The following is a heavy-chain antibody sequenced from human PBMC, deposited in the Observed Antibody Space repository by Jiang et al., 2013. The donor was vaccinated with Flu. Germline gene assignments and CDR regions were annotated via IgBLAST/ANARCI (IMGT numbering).Heavy chain of an antibody. Sequence: SGFTFSNYWMHWVRQAPGKGLVWISRITSDGRNTDYADSVKGRFTVSRDNAKNMLYLKMNSLRAEDTAVYYCARDFAFWSGYSNYYFDYWGQGILVTVSS. CDR2: ITSDGRNT. CDR1: GFTFSNYW. CDR3: ARDFAFWSGYSNYYFDY. D-gene: IGHD3-3*01. J-gene: IGHJ4*02. V-gene: IGHV3-74*01.